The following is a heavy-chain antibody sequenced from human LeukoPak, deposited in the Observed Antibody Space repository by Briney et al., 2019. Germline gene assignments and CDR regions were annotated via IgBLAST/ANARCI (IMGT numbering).Heavy chain of an antibody. J-gene: IGHJ5*02. CDR2: IRSKADSYAT. V-gene: IGHV3-73*01. CDR1: GFTFSGSA. Sequence: GGSLKLSCAASGFTFSGSAMHWVRQASGKGVEWVGRIRSKADSYATAYAASVKGRFTISRDDSKKTAYLQVNSLKTEDTAVYYCTKGYCSGSSCYPQFVPWGQGTLVTVSS. CDR3: TKGYCSGSSCYPQFVP. D-gene: IGHD2-2*01.